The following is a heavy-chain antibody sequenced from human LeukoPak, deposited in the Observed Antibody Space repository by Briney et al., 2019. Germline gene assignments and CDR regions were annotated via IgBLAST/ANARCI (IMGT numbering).Heavy chain of an antibody. CDR3: ARDIPVDSRSSVPKPVRDS. Sequence: GGSLRLSCAASGFTIRYNYMSWVRQAPGKGLQWVSVIYSSTSAYYADSVKGRFTISRHNSKNTLYLQMTSLRAEDTAVYYCARDIPVDSRSSVPKPVRDSWGQGTLVTVSS. V-gene: IGHV3-53*04. J-gene: IGHJ5*02. CDR2: IYSSTSA. D-gene: IGHD6-6*01. CDR1: GFTIRYNY.